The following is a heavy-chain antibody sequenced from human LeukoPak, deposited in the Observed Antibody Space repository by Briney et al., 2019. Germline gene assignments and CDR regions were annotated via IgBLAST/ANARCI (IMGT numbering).Heavy chain of an antibody. CDR3: ARDSEGGYDWTTTNDY. D-gene: IGHD5-12*01. J-gene: IGHJ4*02. CDR1: GYTFTNYD. V-gene: IGHV1-8*01. Sequence: ASVKVSCKASGYTFTNYDINWVRQATGQGLEWMGWMNPNSGNTGYAQKFQGRVTMTRNTSISTAYMELSSLRSEDTAVYYCARDSEGGYDWTTTNDYWGQGTLVTVSS. CDR2: MNPNSGNT.